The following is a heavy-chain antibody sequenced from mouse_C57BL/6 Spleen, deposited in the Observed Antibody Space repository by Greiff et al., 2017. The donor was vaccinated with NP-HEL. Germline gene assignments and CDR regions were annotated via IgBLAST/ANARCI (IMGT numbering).Heavy chain of an antibody. CDR3: ARLGYGNYDWYFDV. D-gene: IGHD2-10*02. CDR2: ISGGGGNT. Sequence: EVKLVESGGGLVKPGGSLKLSCAASGFTFSSYTMSWVRQTPEKRLEWVATISGGGGNTYYPDSVKGRFTISRDNAKNTLYLQMSSLRSEDTALYYCARLGYGNYDWYFDVWGTGTTVTVSS. CDR1: GFTFSSYT. J-gene: IGHJ1*03. V-gene: IGHV5-9*01.